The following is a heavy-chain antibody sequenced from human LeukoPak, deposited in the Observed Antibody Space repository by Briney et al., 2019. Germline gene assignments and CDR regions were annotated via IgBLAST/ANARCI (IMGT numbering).Heavy chain of an antibody. CDR1: GFTFSSYW. V-gene: IGHV3-7*01. CDR2: IKQDGSEK. Sequence: GGSLRLSCAASGFTFSSYWMSWVRQAPGKGLEWVANIKQDGSEKFYVDSVKGRFTISRDNAKNSLYLQMNSLRAEDTAVYYFPTEHRIRYFDWLPNSDYYFDYWGQGTLVTVSS. J-gene: IGHJ4*02. D-gene: IGHD3-9*01. CDR3: PTEHRIRYFDWLPNSDYYFDY.